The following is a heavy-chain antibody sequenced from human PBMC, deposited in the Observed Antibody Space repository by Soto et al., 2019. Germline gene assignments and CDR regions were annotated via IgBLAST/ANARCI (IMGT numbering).Heavy chain of an antibody. J-gene: IGHJ4*02. V-gene: IGHV4-39*01. CDR3: ERLVYDTSGYRPG. CDR2: IYYSGST. D-gene: IGHD3-22*01. Sequence: QLQLQESGPGLVKPSETLSLTCTVSGGSISSSSYYWGWIRQPPGKGLEWIGSIYYSGSTYYNPSLESRLTISAATFKIQFSLKLSSVTAADTAVYYSERLVYDTSGYRPGWGQGTLVTVSS. CDR1: GGSISSSSYY.